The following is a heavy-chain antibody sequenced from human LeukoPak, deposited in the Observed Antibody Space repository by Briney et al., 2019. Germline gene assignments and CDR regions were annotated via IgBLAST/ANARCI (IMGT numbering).Heavy chain of an antibody. CDR3: AKVLEHNDYGDYQFDY. CDR1: GFTFSSYG. V-gene: IGHV3-30*18. Sequence: GGSLRLSCAASGFTFSSYGKHWVRQAPGKGLEWVAVISYDGSNKYYADSVKGRFTISRDNSKNTLYLQMNSLRAGDTAVYYCAKVLEHNDYGDYQFDYWGQGTLVTVSS. D-gene: IGHD4-17*01. CDR2: ISYDGSNK. J-gene: IGHJ4*02.